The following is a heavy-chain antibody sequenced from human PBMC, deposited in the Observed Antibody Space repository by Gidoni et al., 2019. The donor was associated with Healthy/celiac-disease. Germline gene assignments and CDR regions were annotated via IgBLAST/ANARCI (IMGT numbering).Heavy chain of an antibody. D-gene: IGHD5-12*01. CDR3: ARVGYNWYFDL. J-gene: IGHJ2*01. CDR1: GGTFSSYT. V-gene: IGHV1-69*02. Sequence: QVQLVQSGAEVKKPGSSVKVSCKASGGTFSSYTISWVRQAPGQGLEWMGRIIPILGIANYAQKFRGRVTITADKSTSTAYMELSSLRSEDTAVYYCARVGYNWYFDLWGRGTLVTVSS. CDR2: IIPILGIA.